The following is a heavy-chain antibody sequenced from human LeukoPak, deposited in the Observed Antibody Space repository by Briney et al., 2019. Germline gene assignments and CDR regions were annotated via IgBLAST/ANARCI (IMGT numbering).Heavy chain of an antibody. D-gene: IGHD4-17*01. Sequence: PGGSLRLSCAASGFTFTNYNMNWVRQAPGKGLEWVSSISSSSSYIYSADSVKGRFTISRDNAQNSLYLQMNSLRVEDTAVYYCAARTHYGERPIDYWGQGTLVTVSS. CDR2: ISSSSSYI. CDR3: AARTHYGERPIDY. CDR1: GFTFTNYN. V-gene: IGHV3-21*01. J-gene: IGHJ4*02.